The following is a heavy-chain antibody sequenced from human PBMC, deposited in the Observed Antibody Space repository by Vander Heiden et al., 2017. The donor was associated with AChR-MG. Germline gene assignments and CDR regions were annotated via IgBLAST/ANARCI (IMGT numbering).Heavy chain of an antibody. CDR2: ISSSGSTI. J-gene: IGHJ6*02. V-gene: IGHV3-11*01. CDR3: ARDRGAHVVTVGYYYYYGMDG. CDR1: GFTFSDYD. D-gene: IGHD2-15*01. Sequence: QVPLVESGEGFVQPGGSLRLSCAASGFTFSDYDRSWIRQATGKGLKWVAYISSSGSTIYYADSVKGRFTISRDNAKNSLYLQMNSRRAEDTAVDYCARDRGAHVVTVGYYYYYGMDGWGQGTTVTGSS.